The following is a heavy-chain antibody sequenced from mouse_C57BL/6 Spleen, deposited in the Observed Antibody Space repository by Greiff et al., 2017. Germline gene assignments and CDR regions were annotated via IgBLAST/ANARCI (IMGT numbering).Heavy chain of an antibody. Sequence: VQLQQSGPELVKPGASVKISCTASGYSFTDYNMNWVKQSNGKSLEWIGVINPNLGTTSYNQKFKGKATLTVDQSSSTAYMQLNSLTSEDSAVYYCARSITTIGVWYFDFWGPGTTLTVSS. CDR1: GYSFTDYN. V-gene: IGHV1-39*01. D-gene: IGHD1-1*01. CDR2: INPNLGTT. CDR3: ARSITTIGVWYFDF. J-gene: IGHJ1*01.